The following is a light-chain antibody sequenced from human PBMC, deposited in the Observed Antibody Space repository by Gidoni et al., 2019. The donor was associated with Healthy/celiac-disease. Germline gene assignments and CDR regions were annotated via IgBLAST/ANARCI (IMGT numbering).Light chain of an antibody. V-gene: IGKV1-9*01. CDR1: QGISSY. CDR3: QELNSYPPLYT. Sequence: DIQLTPSPSFLSASVGARVTITCRASQGISSYLAWYQQKPGKAPKRLIYAASTLQSGVPSRFSGSGSGTEFTLTISSLQPEDFATYYCQELNSYPPLYTFGQGTKLEIK. J-gene: IGKJ2*01. CDR2: AAS.